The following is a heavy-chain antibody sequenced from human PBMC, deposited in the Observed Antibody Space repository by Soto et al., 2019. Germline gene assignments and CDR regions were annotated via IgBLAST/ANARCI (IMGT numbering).Heavy chain of an antibody. CDR1: GGTFSTAA. CDR2: IMPIFRTA. J-gene: IGHJ6*02. Sequence: QVQVVQSGAEVKKPGSSVKVSCKTSGGTFSTAAISWVRQAPGQGLEWMGGIMPIFRTADYAQKFQGRVTITADESANTAYLELSSLRSEDTAVYYCARDEYRAQLGVNYYYIMDVWGQGTTVTVTS. D-gene: IGHD2-2*02. V-gene: IGHV1-69*12. CDR3: ARDEYRAQLGVNYYYIMDV.